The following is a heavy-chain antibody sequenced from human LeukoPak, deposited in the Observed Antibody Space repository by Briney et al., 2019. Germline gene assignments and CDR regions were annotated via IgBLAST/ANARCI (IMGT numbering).Heavy chain of an antibody. V-gene: IGHV3-23*01. CDR3: AKDHSGSYFDY. D-gene: IGHD1-26*01. Sequence: GGSLRLSCAASGFTFSSYAMTWVRQAPGKGLEWVSAIVGNGGSTSHADSVKGRFTISRDKSKNTLYLQMSNLRAEDTAVYYCAKDHSGSYFDYWGQGTLVTVSS. CDR1: GFTFSSYA. J-gene: IGHJ4*02. CDR2: IVGNGGST.